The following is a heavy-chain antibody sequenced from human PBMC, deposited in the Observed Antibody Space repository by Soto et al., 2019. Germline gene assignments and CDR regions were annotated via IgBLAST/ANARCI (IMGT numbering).Heavy chain of an antibody. J-gene: IGHJ4*02. D-gene: IGHD2-8*01. CDR2: ISYDGTDE. CDR3: AKDLYHGVTAWSCDY. Sequence: GGSLRLSCAASGFSFSNYGMHWVRQAPGKGLEWVAVISYDGTDEYYADSVKGRFTIYRDISKNTLYLQLNSLRAEYTVLYYCAKDLYHGVTAWSCDYWGRGTLVTVSS. V-gene: IGHV3-30*18. CDR1: GFSFSNYG.